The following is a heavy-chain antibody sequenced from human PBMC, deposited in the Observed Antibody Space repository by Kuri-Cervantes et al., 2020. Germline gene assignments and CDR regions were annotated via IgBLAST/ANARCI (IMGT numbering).Heavy chain of an antibody. J-gene: IGHJ6*02. D-gene: IGHD5-18*01. CDR2: IYYSGST. V-gene: IGHV4-39*01. Sequence: GSLSLTCTVSGGSISSSSYYWGWIRQPPGKGLEWIGSIYYSGSTYYNPSLKSRVTISVDTSKNQFSLKLSSVTAADTAVYYCARGGYSYGLGGYYYYGMDVWGQGTTVTVSS. CDR1: GGSISSSSYY. CDR3: ARGGYSYGLGGYYYYGMDV.